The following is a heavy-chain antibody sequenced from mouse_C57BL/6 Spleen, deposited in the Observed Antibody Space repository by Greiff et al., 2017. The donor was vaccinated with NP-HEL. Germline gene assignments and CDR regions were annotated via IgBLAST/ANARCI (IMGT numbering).Heavy chain of an antibody. CDR3: ARIKKIVATYFDY. J-gene: IGHJ2*01. V-gene: IGHV1S81*02. D-gene: IGHD1-1*01. Sequence: VQLQQPGAELVKAGASVKMSCKASGYTFTSYWMHWVKQRLGQGLEWFAETNPTNGRTYYNEKFKSKATLTVDKSSSTAYMLLSGPTFVDSAVYDCARIKKIVATYFDYWGQGTTLTVAS. CDR1: GYTFTSYW. CDR2: TNPTNGRT.